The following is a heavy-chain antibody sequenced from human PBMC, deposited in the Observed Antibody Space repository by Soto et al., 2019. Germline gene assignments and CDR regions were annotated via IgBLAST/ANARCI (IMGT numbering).Heavy chain of an antibody. V-gene: IGHV3-30-3*01. CDR1: GLTFSSYA. CDR3: ARDTGNWNYDY. CDR2: ISYDGTNK. D-gene: IGHD1-7*01. Sequence: QVQLVESGGGVVQPGGSLRLSCAASGLTFSSYAMNWVRQAPGKGLEWVALISYDGTNKYYADSVKGRFTISRDNSKNTLHLQMNSLRTDDAALYYCARDTGNWNYDYWGQGTLVTVSS. J-gene: IGHJ4*02.